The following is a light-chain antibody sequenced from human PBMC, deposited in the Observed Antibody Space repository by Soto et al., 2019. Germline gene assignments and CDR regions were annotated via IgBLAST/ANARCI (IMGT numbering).Light chain of an antibody. Sequence: DIQMTQSPSSLSASVGDRVTITCRASQSISTYLNWYQQMPGKAPNLLIYAASSLQSGVPSRFSGSGSGTDFSLTISSLQPEDFATYYCQQSYSAPPTFGRGTELEIK. J-gene: IGKJ2*01. CDR3: QQSYSAPPT. CDR1: QSISTY. V-gene: IGKV1-39*01. CDR2: AAS.